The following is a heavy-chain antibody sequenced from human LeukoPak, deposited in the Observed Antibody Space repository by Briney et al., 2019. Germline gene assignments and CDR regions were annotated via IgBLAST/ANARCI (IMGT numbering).Heavy chain of an antibody. V-gene: IGHV3-7*01. D-gene: IGHD3-3*01. CDR3: AREQYYDFRQGTYYYYYYMDV. Sequence: GGSLRLSCAASGSTFSSYWMSWVRQAPGKGLEWVANIKQDGSEKYYVDSVKGRFTISRDNAKNSLYLQMNSLRAEDTAVYYCAREQYYDFRQGTYYYYYYMDVWGKGTTVTVSS. CDR1: GSTFSSYW. J-gene: IGHJ6*03. CDR2: IKQDGSEK.